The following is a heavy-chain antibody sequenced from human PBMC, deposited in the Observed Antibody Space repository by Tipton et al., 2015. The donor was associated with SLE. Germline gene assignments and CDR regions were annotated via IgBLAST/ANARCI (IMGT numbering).Heavy chain of an antibody. CDR2: ISYDGSNK. Sequence: SLRLSCSASGFTFSSCAMHWVRQAPGKGLEWVAVISYDGSNKYYADSVKGRFTISRDNSKNTLYLQMNSLRAEDTAVYYCARDSPRGISHYGSGSYPFYWGQGTLVTVSS. V-gene: IGHV3-30-3*01. CDR1: GFTFSSCA. D-gene: IGHD3-10*01. J-gene: IGHJ4*02. CDR3: ARDSPRGISHYGSGSYPFY.